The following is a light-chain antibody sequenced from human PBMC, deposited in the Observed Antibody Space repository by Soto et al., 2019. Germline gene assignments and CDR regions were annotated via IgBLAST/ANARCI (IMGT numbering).Light chain of an antibody. CDR3: QQYSTWPRM. CDR1: QSISNN. CDR2: GAS. J-gene: IGKJ1*01. V-gene: IGKV3-15*01. Sequence: ERVMIPLLAVSSVSQGERATLSCRAGQSISNNLAWYQQKPGQAPRLLIYGASTRATGIPARFTGSGSGAEFTLTISRLQSEDFAVYYCQQYSTWPRMFGQGTKV.